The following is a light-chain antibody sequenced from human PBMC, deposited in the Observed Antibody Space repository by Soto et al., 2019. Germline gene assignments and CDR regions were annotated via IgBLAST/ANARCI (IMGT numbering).Light chain of an antibody. V-gene: IGLV2-14*01. J-gene: IGLJ2*01. Sequence: QSALTQPASVSGSPGQSITISCTGTDYDVGGYNFVSWYQHHPGKAPKLMIYEVTNRPSGVSNRFSASKSGNTASLTISGLQAEDEADYYCSSYTSYSTLVFGGGTKVTVL. CDR2: EVT. CDR1: DYDVGGYNF. CDR3: SSYTSYSTLV.